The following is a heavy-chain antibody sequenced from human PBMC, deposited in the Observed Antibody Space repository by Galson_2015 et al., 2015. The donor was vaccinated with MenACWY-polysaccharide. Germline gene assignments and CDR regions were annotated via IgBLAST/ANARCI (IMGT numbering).Heavy chain of an antibody. CDR1: GYTFTSYD. CDR2: MNPNSGNT. CDR3: ARGSRSGWYYPYDY. V-gene: IGHV1-8*01. Sequence: SVKVSCKASGYTFTSYDINWVRQATGQGLEWMGWMNPNSGNTGYAQKFQGRVTMTRNTSISTAYMELSSLRSEDTAVYYCARGSRSGWYYPYDYWGQGTLVTVSS. D-gene: IGHD6-19*01. J-gene: IGHJ4*02.